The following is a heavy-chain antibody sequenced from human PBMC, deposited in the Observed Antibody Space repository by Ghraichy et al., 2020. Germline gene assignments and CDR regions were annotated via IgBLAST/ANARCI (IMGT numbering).Heavy chain of an antibody. D-gene: IGHD3-22*01. J-gene: IGHJ5*02. CDR1: GYNFSDYY. CDR3: ARGRYYDHRSGPEFDP. CDR2: ITPISGGT. V-gene: IGHV1-2*04. Sequence: ASVKVSCKASGYNFSDYYMHWVRQAPGEGLEWMGWITPISGGTNYAQKFQGSVTMTRDTSITTAYLELRRLAPDDTAVYYCARGRYYDHRSGPEFDPWGQGTLVTVSS.